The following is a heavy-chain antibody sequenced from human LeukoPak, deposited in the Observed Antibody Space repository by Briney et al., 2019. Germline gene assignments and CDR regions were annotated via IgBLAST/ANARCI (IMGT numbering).Heavy chain of an antibody. Sequence: GGSLRLSCAASGFTFSSYAMSWVRQAPGKGLEWVSATSGSGGSTYYADSVKGRFTIYRDNSKNTLYLQMNSLRADDTAIYYCAKESGFYSSSPPDYWGQGTLVTVSS. D-gene: IGHD6-13*01. J-gene: IGHJ4*02. CDR3: AKESGFYSSSPPDY. CDR2: TSGSGGST. V-gene: IGHV3-23*01. CDR1: GFTFSSYA.